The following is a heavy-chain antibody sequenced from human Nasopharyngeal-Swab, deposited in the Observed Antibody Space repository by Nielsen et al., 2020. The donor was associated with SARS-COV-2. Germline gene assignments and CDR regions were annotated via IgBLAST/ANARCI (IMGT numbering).Heavy chain of an antibody. J-gene: IGHJ5*02. D-gene: IGHD1/OR15-1a*01. CDR3: ATRIHLGFDP. Sequence: ASVKVSCKASGYTFTGYYMHWVRRAPGQGLEWMGWINPNSGGTNYAQKFQGLVTMTRDTSISTAYMELSSLRSEDTAVYYCATRIHLGFDPWGQGTLVTVSS. CDR1: GYTFTGYY. CDR2: INPNSGGT. V-gene: IGHV1-2*04.